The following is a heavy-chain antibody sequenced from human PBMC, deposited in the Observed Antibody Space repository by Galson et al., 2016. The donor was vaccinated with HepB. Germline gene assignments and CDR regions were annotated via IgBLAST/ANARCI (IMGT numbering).Heavy chain of an antibody. Sequence: SLRLSCAASGLTLSGSAVHWVRQASGKGLEWVGRIRSKANSYATAYTASGKGRFTISRDDSKNTAYLQMNSLKTEDTAVYYCSVLRSIAVGRVGYWGQGTLVTVSS. CDR2: IRSKANSYAT. J-gene: IGHJ4*02. D-gene: IGHD6-19*01. CDR3: SVLRSIAVGRVGY. CDR1: GLTLSGSA. V-gene: IGHV3-73*01.